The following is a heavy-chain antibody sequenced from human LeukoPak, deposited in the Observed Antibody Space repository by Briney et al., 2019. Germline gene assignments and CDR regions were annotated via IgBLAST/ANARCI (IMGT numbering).Heavy chain of an antibody. D-gene: IGHD3-10*01. CDR1: GFTFSNNP. CDR2: ISGGGDTT. V-gene: IGHV3-23*01. J-gene: IGHJ4*02. CDR3: AREDLWFGELL. Sequence: GGSLRLSCAASGFTFSNNPMTWVRQAPGKGPEWVSIISGGGDTTFYTDSVKGRFTISRDNSKNTLYLQMNSLRAEDTAVYYCAREDLWFGELLWGQGTLVTVSS.